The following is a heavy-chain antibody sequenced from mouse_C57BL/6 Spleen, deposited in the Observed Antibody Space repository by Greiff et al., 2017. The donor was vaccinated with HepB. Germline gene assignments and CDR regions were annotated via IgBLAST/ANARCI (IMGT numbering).Heavy chain of an antibody. J-gene: IGHJ3*01. D-gene: IGHD2-3*01. CDR2: IYPGDGDT. Sequence: QVHVKQSGPELVKPGASVKISCKASGYAFSSSWMNWVKQRPGKGLEWIGRIYPGDGDTNYNGKFKGKATLTADKSSSTAYMQLSSLTSEDSAVYFCARRDGYSLSYWGQGTLVTVSA. CDR1: GYAFSSSW. V-gene: IGHV1-82*01. CDR3: ARRDGYSLSY.